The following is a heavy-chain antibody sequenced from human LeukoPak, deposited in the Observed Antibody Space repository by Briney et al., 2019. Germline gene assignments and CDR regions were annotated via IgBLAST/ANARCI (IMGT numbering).Heavy chain of an antibody. Sequence: PSETLSLTCAVYGGSFSGYYWSWIRQPPGKGLEWIGEINHSGSTNYNPSLKSRVTISVDTSKNQFSLKLSSVPAADTAVYYCARAPGYYYDSSGYYLPLYFDYWGQGTLVTVSS. CDR2: INHSGST. CDR1: GGSFSGYY. D-gene: IGHD3-22*01. CDR3: ARAPGYYYDSSGYYLPLYFDY. V-gene: IGHV4-34*01. J-gene: IGHJ4*02.